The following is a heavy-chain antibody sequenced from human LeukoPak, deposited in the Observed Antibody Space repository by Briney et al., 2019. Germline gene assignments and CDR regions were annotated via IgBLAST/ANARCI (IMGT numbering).Heavy chain of an antibody. D-gene: IGHD2-15*01. V-gene: IGHV3-30*18. J-gene: IGHJ6*02. Sequence: GRSLRLSCAASGFTFSSYGMHWVRQAPGKGLEWVAVISYDGSNKYYADSVKGRFTISRDNSKNTLYLQMNSLRAEDTAVYYCAKGGGYCSGGSCYPGGGAGSNYYGMDVWGQGTTVTVS. CDR1: GFTFSSYG. CDR2: ISYDGSNK. CDR3: AKGGGYCSGGSCYPGGGAGSNYYGMDV.